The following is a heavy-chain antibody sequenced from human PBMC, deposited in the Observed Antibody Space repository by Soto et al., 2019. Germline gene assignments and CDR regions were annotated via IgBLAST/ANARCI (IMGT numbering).Heavy chain of an antibody. CDR3: ASSPRDDTSGYFRY. CDR2: IIPNFGTT. CDR1: GGTFNSYG. Sequence: QVQLVQSGAEVKKPGSSVKVSCKASGGTFNSYGISWVRQAPGQGLQWMGGIIPNFGTTSYAQEFQGRVTVSADESMRTVYMELSSLRSEDTAVYYCASSPRDDTSGYFRYWGQGTLVTVSS. J-gene: IGHJ4*02. V-gene: IGHV1-69*01. D-gene: IGHD3-22*01.